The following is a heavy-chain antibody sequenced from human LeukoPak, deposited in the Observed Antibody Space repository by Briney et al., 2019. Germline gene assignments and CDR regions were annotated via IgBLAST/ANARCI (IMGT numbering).Heavy chain of an antibody. V-gene: IGHV1-2*06. J-gene: IGHJ3*02. CDR2: INPNSGGT. Sequence: ASVKVSCKASGYTFTGYYMHWVRQAPGQGLEWMGRINPNSGGTNYAQKFQGRVTMTEDTSTDTAYMELSSLRSEDTAVYYCATDSDDYVWGSYRPDAFDIWGQGTMVTVSS. D-gene: IGHD3-16*02. CDR1: GYTFTGYY. CDR3: ATDSDDYVWGSYRPDAFDI.